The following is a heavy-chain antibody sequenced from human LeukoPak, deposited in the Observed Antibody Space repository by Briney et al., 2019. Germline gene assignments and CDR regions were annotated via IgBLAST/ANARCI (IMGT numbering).Heavy chain of an antibody. CDR2: ISGSGGST. D-gene: IGHD1-7*01. CDR3: ATAGNYRFDY. Sequence: GGSLRLSCAASGFTFSSYSMNWVRQAPGKGLEWVPAISGSGGSTYYADSVKGRFTISRDNSKNTLYLQMDSLRADDTAVYYCATAGNYRFDYWGQGTLVTVSS. V-gene: IGHV3-23*01. J-gene: IGHJ4*02. CDR1: GFTFSSYS.